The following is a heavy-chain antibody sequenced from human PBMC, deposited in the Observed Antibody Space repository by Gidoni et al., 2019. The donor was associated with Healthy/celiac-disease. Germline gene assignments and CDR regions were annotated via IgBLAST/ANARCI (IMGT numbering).Heavy chain of an antibody. V-gene: IGHV3-30-3*01. CDR2: ISYDGSNK. CDR1: GFTFSSYA. D-gene: IGHD2-2*01. Sequence: QVQLEESGGGVVQPGRSLRLSWAASGFTFSSYAMHWVRQAPGKGLEWVAVISYDGSNKYYADSVKGRFTISRDNSKNTLYLQMNSLRAEDTAVYYCARGTSPAEVRDAFDIWGQGTMVTVSS. CDR3: ARGTSPAEVRDAFDI. J-gene: IGHJ3*02.